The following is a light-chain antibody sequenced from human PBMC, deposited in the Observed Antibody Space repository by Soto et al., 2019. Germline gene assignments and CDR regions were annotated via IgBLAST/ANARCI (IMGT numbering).Light chain of an antibody. J-gene: IGLJ3*02. CDR3: CSYRSSSSWV. CDR1: SSDVGGYNY. V-gene: IGLV2-14*01. CDR2: DVS. Sequence: QSVLTQPASVSGSPGQSITISCTGTSSDVGGYNYVSWYQQHPGKAPKLMIYDVSNRPSGVSNRFSGYRSGNTAALTISGLEAEDEADYYCCSYRSSSSWVFGGGTKLTVL.